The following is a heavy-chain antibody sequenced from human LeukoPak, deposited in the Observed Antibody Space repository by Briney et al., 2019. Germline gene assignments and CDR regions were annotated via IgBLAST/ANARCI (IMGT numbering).Heavy chain of an antibody. J-gene: IGHJ6*02. D-gene: IGHD1-26*01. Sequence: SVKVSCKASGGTFISYSISWVRQAPGQGLEWMGGIIPIFDTADYAQKFQDRVTITADESTSTAYMELSSLRSEDTAVFYCARISLGAIWGYYYGMDVWGQGTTVTVSS. CDR3: ARISLGAIWGYYYGMDV. V-gene: IGHV1-69*13. CDR1: GGTFISYS. CDR2: IIPIFDTA.